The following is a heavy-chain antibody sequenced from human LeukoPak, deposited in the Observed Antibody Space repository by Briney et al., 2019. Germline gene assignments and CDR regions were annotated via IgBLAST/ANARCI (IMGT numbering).Heavy chain of an antibody. D-gene: IGHD6-6*01. CDR2: VYHTGDT. CDR3: ARHNFARPFDY. Sequence: PSETLSLTCTVSGGSISSSYWSWIRQPPGKGLEWIGYVYHTGDTNSNPSLKSRVTISMGTSKNQFSLRLSSVAAADTAVYYCARHNFARPFDYWGQGTLVTVSS. CDR1: GGSISSSY. J-gene: IGHJ4*02. V-gene: IGHV4-59*08.